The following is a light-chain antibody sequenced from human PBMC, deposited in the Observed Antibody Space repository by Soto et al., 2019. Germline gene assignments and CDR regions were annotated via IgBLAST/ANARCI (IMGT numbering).Light chain of an antibody. CDR1: QSVNSD. Sequence: EIVVTQSPATLSVSPGERATLSCRASQSVNSDLAWYQQKPGQAPRLLIYDASTRATGIPARFTGSGSGTEFTLTISSLQSEDFAVYHCQQYNNWTPGTFGQGTKVEMK. V-gene: IGKV3-15*01. CDR3: QQYNNWTPGT. CDR2: DAS. J-gene: IGKJ1*01.